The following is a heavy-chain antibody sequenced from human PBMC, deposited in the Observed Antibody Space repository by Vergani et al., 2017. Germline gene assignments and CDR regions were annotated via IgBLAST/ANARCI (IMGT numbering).Heavy chain of an antibody. D-gene: IGHD1-26*01. CDR1: GFTFDDYA. V-gene: IGHV3-9*01. CDR3: AKVPSIIVGAINFDY. CDR2: ISWNSGSI. Sequence: EVQLVESGGGLVQPGRSLRLSCAASGFTFDDYAMHWVRQAPGKGLEWVSGISWNSGSIGYADSVKGRFTISRDNAKNSLYLQMNSLRAEDTAVYYCAKVPSIIVGAINFDYWGQGTLVTVSS. J-gene: IGHJ4*02.